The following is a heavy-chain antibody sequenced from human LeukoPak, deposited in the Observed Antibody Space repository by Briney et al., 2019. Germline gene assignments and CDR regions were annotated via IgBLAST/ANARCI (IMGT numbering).Heavy chain of an antibody. CDR1: GFTFSSYW. D-gene: IGHD4-17*01. J-gene: IGHJ6*02. CDR3: ASQTTVTTIHYYYYGMDV. Sequence: TGGSLRLSCAASGFTFSSYWMHWVRQAPGKGLVWVSRINTDGSSTSYADSVKGRFTISRDNAKNTLYLQMNSLRAEDTAVYYCASQTTVTTIHYYYYGMDVWGQGTTVTVSS. V-gene: IGHV3-74*01. CDR2: INTDGSST.